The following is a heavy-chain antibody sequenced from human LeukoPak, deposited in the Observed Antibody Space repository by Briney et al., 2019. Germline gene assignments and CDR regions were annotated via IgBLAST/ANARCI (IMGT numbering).Heavy chain of an antibody. V-gene: IGHV1-2*02. CDR1: GYTFTGYY. CDR2: INPNSGDT. J-gene: IGHJ6*03. D-gene: IGHD2-15*01. Sequence: ASVKVSCKASGYTFTGYYMHWVRQAPGQGLEWMGWINPNSGDTNYAQKFQGRVTMTRDTSISTAYMELSRLRSDDTAVYYCARDPGWSPARYYMDVWGKGTTVTVSS. CDR3: ARDPGWSPARYYMDV.